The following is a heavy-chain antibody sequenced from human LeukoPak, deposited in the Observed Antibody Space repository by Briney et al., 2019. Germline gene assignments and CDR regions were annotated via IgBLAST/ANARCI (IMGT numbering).Heavy chain of an antibody. CDR3: ARDVADRGLKRIDP. V-gene: IGHV3-7*03. CDR2: VSRDGSDM. D-gene: IGHD6-6*01. J-gene: IGHJ5*02. CDR1: GFTFNTYW. Sequence: GGSLRLSCAASGFTFNTYWMSWVRQAPGKGLEWVAIVSRDGSDMIYLDSVKGRFTISRDNAENSLFLQMNNLRVEDAAVYYCARDVADRGLKRIDPWGQGTPVTVSS.